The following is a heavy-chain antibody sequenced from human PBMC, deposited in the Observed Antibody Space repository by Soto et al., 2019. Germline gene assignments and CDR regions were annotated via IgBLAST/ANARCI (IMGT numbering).Heavy chain of an antibody. CDR3: AREPYNRGAAAGFDY. CDR1: GYTFTSYG. D-gene: IGHD6-13*01. V-gene: IGHV1-18*01. Sequence: ASVKVSCKASGYTFTSYGISWVRQAPGQGLEWMGWISAYNGNTNYAQKLQGRVTMTTDTSTSTAYMELRSLRSDDTAVYYCAREPYNRGAAAGFDYWGQGTLVTVSS. J-gene: IGHJ4*02. CDR2: ISAYNGNT.